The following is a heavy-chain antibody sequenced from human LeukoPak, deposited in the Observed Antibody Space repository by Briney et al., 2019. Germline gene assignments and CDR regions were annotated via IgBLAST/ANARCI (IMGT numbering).Heavy chain of an antibody. D-gene: IGHD5-12*01. CDR2: ISGSGGST. CDR3: AEAPREGGYDGSYYYYGMDV. Sequence: GGSLRLSCAASGFTFSSYAMSWVRQAPGKGLEWVSAISGSGGSTYYADSVKGRFTISRDNSKNTLYLQMNSLRAEDTAVYYCAEAPREGGYDGSYYYYGMDVWGQGTTVTVSS. V-gene: IGHV3-23*01. CDR1: GFTFSSYA. J-gene: IGHJ6*02.